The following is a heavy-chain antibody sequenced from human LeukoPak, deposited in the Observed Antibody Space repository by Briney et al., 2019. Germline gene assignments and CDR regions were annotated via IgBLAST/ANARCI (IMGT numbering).Heavy chain of an antibody. CDR3: ARDGVTGVKLDPRCGFDP. CDR1: GYTFTSYA. V-gene: IGHV7-4-1*02. CDR2: INTNTGNP. D-gene: IGHD4-23*01. Sequence: ASVKVSCKASGYTFTSYAMNWVRQAPGQGREWMGWINTNTGNPTYAQGFTGRFVFSLDTSVSTAYLQISSLKAEDTAVYYCARDGVTGVKLDPRCGFDPWGQGTLVTVSS. J-gene: IGHJ5*02.